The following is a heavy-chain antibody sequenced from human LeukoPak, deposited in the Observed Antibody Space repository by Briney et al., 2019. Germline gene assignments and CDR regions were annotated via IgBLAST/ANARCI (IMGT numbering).Heavy chain of an antibody. CDR3: ARAGFGAGGAFDV. Sequence: QPGGSLRLSCATSGFMFRSYEMNWVRQAPGKELEWVSYISSSGNIYYTESVKGRFTISRDNAKDSLDLQMNSLRVEDTAVYYCARAGFGAGGAFDVWGQGTMVTVSS. CDR2: ISSSGNI. J-gene: IGHJ3*01. CDR1: GFMFRSYE. V-gene: IGHV3-48*03. D-gene: IGHD3-10*01.